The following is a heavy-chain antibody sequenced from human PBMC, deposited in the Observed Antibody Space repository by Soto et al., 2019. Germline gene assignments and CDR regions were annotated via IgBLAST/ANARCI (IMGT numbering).Heavy chain of an antibody. CDR2: IYPGDSDT. V-gene: IGHV5-51*01. D-gene: IGHD6-6*01. CDR1: GYSFTSYW. J-gene: IGHJ4*02. Sequence: GESLKISCKGSGYSFTSYWIGWVRQMPGKGVELMVIIYPGDSDTKYSPSFQGQVTISADKSIRTAYLQWSGLKASDTAMYYCARHTGNPYGSWSAYFDXWGQGTLVTVSX. CDR3: ARHTGNPYGSWSAYFDX.